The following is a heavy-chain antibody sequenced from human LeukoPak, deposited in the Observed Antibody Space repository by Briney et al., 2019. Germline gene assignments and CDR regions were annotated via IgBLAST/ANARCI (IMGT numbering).Heavy chain of an antibody. CDR2: INPNSGGT. CDR3: ARYEYCTNGVCVPYYYGMDV. Sequence: ASVKVSCKASGYTFTGYYMHWVRQAPGQGLEWMGWINPNSGGTNYAQKFQGRVTMTRDTSISTAYMELSRLRSDDTAVYYCARYEYCTNGVCVPYYYGMDVWGQGTTVTVSS. V-gene: IGHV1-2*02. J-gene: IGHJ6*02. D-gene: IGHD2-8*01. CDR1: GYTFTGYY.